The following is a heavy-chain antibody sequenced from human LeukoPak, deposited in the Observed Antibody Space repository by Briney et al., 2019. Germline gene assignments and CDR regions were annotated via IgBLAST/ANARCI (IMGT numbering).Heavy chain of an antibody. Sequence: SETLSLTCAVYGGSFSGNYWSWIRQPPGKGLEWIGEINHSGSTNYNPSLKSRVTISVDTSKNQFSLKLSSVTAADTAMYYCATSGYSGYDLNSWGQGTLVTVSS. CDR2: INHSGST. CDR3: ATSGYSGYDLNS. J-gene: IGHJ4*02. CDR1: GGSFSGNY. D-gene: IGHD5-12*01. V-gene: IGHV4-34*01.